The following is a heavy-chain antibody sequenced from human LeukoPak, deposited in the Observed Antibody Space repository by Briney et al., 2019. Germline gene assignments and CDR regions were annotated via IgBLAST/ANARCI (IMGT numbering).Heavy chain of an antibody. J-gene: IGHJ4*02. CDR2: INGGSDNT. V-gene: IGHV1-3*01. Sequence: ASVTVSYKDSGYTFTDYTMHWLRQAPGHRLDWMGWINGGSDNTKYSPEFQGRVTITRDKSASTAYMELSSLRSEDTAVYYCANPRYDSSGYYYVDWGQGTLVTVSS. CDR1: GYTFTDYT. D-gene: IGHD3-22*01. CDR3: ANPRYDSSGYYYVD.